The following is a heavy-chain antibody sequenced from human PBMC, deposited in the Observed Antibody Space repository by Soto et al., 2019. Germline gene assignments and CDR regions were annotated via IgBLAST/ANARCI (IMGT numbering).Heavy chain of an antibody. CDR1: GYTFISYY. CDR3: ARGNRLVGDDFWIGYVPVDP. Sequence: QVQLVQSGAEVKKPGASVKVSCKASGYTFISYYMHWVRQAPGQGLEWMGVINPSGGSTTSAQKLQGRVTMTRSTSTSTFDMELSSLRSEDTAVYYCARGNRLVGDDFWIGYVPVDPWGQGTLVTVSS. D-gene: IGHD3-3*01. CDR2: INPSGGST. V-gene: IGHV1-46*01. J-gene: IGHJ5*02.